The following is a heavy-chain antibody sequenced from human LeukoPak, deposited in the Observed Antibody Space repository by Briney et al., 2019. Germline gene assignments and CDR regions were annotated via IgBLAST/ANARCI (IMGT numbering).Heavy chain of an antibody. CDR1: GGSISSSSYY. D-gene: IGHD6-6*01. CDR3: ATVSTAARRSYFDY. V-gene: IGHV4-61*05. J-gene: IGHJ4*02. CDR2: IYYSGST. Sequence: SETLSLTCTVSGGSISSSSYYWGWIRQPPGKGLEWIGYIYYSGSTNYNPSLKSRVTVSVDTSKNQFSLKLSSVTAADTAVYYCATVSTAARRSYFDYWGQGTLVTVSS.